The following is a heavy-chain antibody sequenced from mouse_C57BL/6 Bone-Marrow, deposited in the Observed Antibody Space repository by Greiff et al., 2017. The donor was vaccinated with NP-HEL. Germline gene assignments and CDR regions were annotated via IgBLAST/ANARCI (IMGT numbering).Heavy chain of an antibody. V-gene: IGHV1-64*01. CDR2: IHPNSGST. J-gene: IGHJ1*03. CDR1: GYTFTSYW. CDR3: ARKGDSNYRYFDV. Sequence: QVQLQQPGAELVKPGASVKLSCKASGYTFTSYWMHWVKQRPGQGLEWIGMIHPNSGSTNYNEKFQSKATLTVDKSSSTAYMQRSSLTSEDSAVYYGARKGDSNYRYFDVWGTGTTVTVSS. D-gene: IGHD2-5*01.